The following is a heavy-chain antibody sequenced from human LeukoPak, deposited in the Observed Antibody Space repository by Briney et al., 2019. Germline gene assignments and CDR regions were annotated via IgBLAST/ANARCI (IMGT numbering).Heavy chain of an antibody. J-gene: IGHJ4*02. D-gene: IGHD2-21*02. V-gene: IGHV4-38-2*02. CDR1: GYSISSGYY. Sequence: SETLSLTCAVSGYSISSGYYWGWIRQPPGKGLEWIGSIYHGGSTYYNPSLKRRVTISLDMSKNQFSLKLTSVTAADTAVYYCTRDYYCDGDCFDPDFDYWGQGTLVTVSS. CDR3: TRDYYCDGDCFDPDFDY. CDR2: IYHGGST.